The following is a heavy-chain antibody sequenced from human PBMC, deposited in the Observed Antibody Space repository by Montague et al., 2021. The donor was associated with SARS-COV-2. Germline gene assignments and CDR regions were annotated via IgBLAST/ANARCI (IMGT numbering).Heavy chain of an antibody. CDR1: VFTISSYA. V-gene: IGHV3-23*01. CDR3: APTVGASYHFDY. Sequence: SLRLPCAVSVFTISSYAMRWVRQPPGPGLEWVSAISGSGSTYYADSVNGRFTISRDNSKNTPYLPVDSLRAEHTAVYYCAPTVGASYHFDYWGQGTLVTVSS. J-gene: IGHJ4*02. CDR2: ISGSGST. D-gene: IGHD1-26*01.